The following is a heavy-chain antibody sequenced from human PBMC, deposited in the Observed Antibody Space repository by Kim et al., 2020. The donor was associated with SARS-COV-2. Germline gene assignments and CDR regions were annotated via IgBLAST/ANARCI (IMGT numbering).Heavy chain of an antibody. CDR2: ISGSGGST. CDR3: AKDSTFGGVIVNYFDY. V-gene: IGHV3-23*01. D-gene: IGHD3-16*02. CDR1: GFTFSSYA. Sequence: GGYLRLSCAASGFTFSSYAMSWVRQAPGKGLEWVSAISGSGGSTYYADSVKGRFTISRDNSKNTLYLQMNSLRAEDTAVYYCAKDSTFGGVIVNYFDYWGQGTLVTVSS. J-gene: IGHJ4*02.